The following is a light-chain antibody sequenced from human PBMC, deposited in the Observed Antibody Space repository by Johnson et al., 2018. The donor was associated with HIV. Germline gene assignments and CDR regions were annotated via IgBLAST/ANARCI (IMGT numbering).Light chain of an antibody. V-gene: IGLV1-51*01. Sequence: QSVLTQPPSVSAAPGQKVTIPCSGSSSNIGKNSVSWYQQPPGTAPKLLIYDNDKRPSGIPDRFSGSKSGTSATLGITGLQTGDEADYYCETWDSRLSGYYVFGSGTRLTVL. CDR3: ETWDSRLSGYYV. J-gene: IGLJ1*01. CDR2: DND. CDR1: SSNIGKNS.